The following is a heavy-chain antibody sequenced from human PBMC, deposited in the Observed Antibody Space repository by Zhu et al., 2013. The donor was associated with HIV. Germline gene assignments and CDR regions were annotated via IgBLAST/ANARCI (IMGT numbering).Heavy chain of an antibody. J-gene: IGHJ3*02. V-gene: IGHV1-3*04. CDR3: ARDYSYAFDI. Sequence: QVQLVQSGAEVKKPGASVKVSCKASGYTFTDYAIHWVRQAPGQRLEWMGWMHTGNGNTKCSRNFHVRVAITRDTSAGTAYMELTSLRSEDTAVYYCARDYSYAFDIWGQGTMVTVSS. CDR2: MHTGNGNT. D-gene: IGHD3-10*01. CDR1: GYTFTDYA.